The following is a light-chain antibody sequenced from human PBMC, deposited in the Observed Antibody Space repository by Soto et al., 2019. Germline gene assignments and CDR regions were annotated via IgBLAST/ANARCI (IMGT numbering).Light chain of an antibody. Sequence: QSVLTQPPSTSGTPGQRVTISCSGSSSNIGSNYVYWYQQLPGTAPKLLIYRNNQRPSGVPDRFSGSKSGTSASLAISGLRSEDEADYYCAAWDDSPSGSHVFGTGTKVTVL. CDR3: AAWDDSPSGSHV. J-gene: IGLJ1*01. CDR2: RNN. V-gene: IGLV1-47*01. CDR1: SSNIGSNY.